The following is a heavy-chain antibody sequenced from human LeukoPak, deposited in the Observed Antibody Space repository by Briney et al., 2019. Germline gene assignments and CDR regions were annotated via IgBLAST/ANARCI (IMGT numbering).Heavy chain of an antibody. Sequence: GASVKVSCKASGYTFTTYGITWVRQAPGQGLEWMGWISAYNGSTKYAQKLQGRVTITTDTSTTTGYMELRSLRYDDTAVYYCARDHSSSCQLFDYWGQGTLVTVSS. CDR2: ISAYNGST. V-gene: IGHV1-18*01. J-gene: IGHJ4*02. D-gene: IGHD6-13*01. CDR1: GYTFTTYG. CDR3: ARDHSSSCQLFDY.